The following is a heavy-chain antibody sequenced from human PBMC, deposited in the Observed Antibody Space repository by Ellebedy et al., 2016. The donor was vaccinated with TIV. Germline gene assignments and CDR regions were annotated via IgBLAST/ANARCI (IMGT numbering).Heavy chain of an antibody. CDR3: VRGGGRYCGGDCYPRV. Sequence: AASVKVSCKASGYTFTSYGISWVRQAPGQGLEWMGWISGYNGDTNYAQKFQGRVTMTTDTFTTTAYMELRSLRSDDTAVYFCVRGGGRYCGGDCYPRVWGQGSLVTVSS. CDR1: GYTFTSYG. J-gene: IGHJ4*02. D-gene: IGHD2-21*02. V-gene: IGHV1-18*01. CDR2: ISGYNGDT.